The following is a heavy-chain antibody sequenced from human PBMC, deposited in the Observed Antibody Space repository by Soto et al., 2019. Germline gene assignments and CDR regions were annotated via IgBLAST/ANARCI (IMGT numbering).Heavy chain of an antibody. V-gene: IGHV3-30-3*01. Sequence: QVQLVESGGGVVQPGRSLRLSCAASGFTFSSYAMHWVRQAPGKGLEWVAVISYDGSNKYYADSVKGRFTISRDNSKNTLSLQMNSLRAEDTAVYYCARASSGYDVVLCFDYWGQGTLVTVSS. CDR1: GFTFSSYA. CDR3: ARASSGYDVVLCFDY. CDR2: ISYDGSNK. J-gene: IGHJ4*02. D-gene: IGHD5-12*01.